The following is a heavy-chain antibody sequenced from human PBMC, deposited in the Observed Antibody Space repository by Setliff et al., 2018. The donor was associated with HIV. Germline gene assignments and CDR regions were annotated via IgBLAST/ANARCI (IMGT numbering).Heavy chain of an antibody. CDR1: GFSFSNYW. D-gene: IGHD2-8*02. CDR3: ARAGDCTGASCPKARFDP. V-gene: IGHV3-7*03. J-gene: IGHJ5*02. Sequence: GASLKISCAASGFSFSNYWMDWVRQAPGKGLEWVATIKQDGSEIYHVDSVKGRFTISRDNARTSLYLEMSSLRAEDTAVYYCARAGDCTGASCPKARFDPWGPGILVTVSS. CDR2: IKQDGSEI.